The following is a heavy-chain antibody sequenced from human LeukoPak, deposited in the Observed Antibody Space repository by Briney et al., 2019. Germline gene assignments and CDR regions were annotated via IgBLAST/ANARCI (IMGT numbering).Heavy chain of an antibody. D-gene: IGHD1-26*01. CDR1: GGSISSSNW. V-gene: IGHV4-4*02. CDR2: IYHSGST. J-gene: IGHJ4*02. CDR3: ARVLPTRVGRGAFNY. Sequence: SGTLSLTCAVSGGSISSSNWWSWVRQPPGKGLEWIGEIYHSGSTNYNPSLKSRVTISVDKSKNQFSLKLSSVTAAGTAVYYCARVLPTRVGRGAFNYWGQGTLVTVSS.